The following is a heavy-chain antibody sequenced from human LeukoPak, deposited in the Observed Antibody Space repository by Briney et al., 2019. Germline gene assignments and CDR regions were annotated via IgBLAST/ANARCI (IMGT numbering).Heavy chain of an antibody. D-gene: IGHD3-22*01. CDR1: GGSISSYY. CDR3: ARREDSSGYYDY. Sequence: PSETLSLTCTVSGGSISSYYWSWIRQPPGKGLGWIGYIYYSGSTNYNPSLKSRVTISVDTSKNQFSLKLSSVTAADTAVYYCARREDSSGYYDYWGQGTLVTVSS. J-gene: IGHJ4*02. V-gene: IGHV4-59*08. CDR2: IYYSGST.